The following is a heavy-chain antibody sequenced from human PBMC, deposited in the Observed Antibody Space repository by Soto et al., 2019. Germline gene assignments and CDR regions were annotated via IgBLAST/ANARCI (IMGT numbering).Heavy chain of an antibody. V-gene: IGHV3-23*01. CDR1: GCNCRSYA. CDR3: AKGAVAAAGTSWFDP. J-gene: IGHJ5*02. Sequence: GGPLRLSCAASGCNCRSYAMSWVRQAAGKEREGGSAISGSGGSTYSAASVKGRFTISRDNSKNTLYLQMNSLRAEDTAVYYCAKGAVAAAGTSWFDPWGQGTLVTVSS. D-gene: IGHD6-13*01. CDR2: ISGSGGST.